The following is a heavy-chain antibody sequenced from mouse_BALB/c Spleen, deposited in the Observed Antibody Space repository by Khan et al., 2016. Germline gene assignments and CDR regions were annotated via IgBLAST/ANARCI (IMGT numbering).Heavy chain of an antibody. D-gene: IGHD2-3*01. Sequence: VQLQQSGPELVKPGASVKISCKASGYSFTGYFMNWVMQSHGKSLEWIGRINPYNGDTFYNQKFKGKATLTVDKSSSTAHMELRSLASEDSADYSCARGGYYVWYFDVWGAGTTVTVSS. J-gene: IGHJ1*01. CDR2: INPYNGDT. CDR1: GYSFTGYF. CDR3: ARGGYYVWYFDV. V-gene: IGHV1-20*02.